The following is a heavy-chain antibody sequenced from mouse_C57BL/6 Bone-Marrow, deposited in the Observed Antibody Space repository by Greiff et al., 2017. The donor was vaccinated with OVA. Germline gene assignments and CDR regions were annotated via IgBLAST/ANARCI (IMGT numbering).Heavy chain of an antibody. V-gene: IGHV1-42*01. D-gene: IGHD1-1*01. CDR1: GYSFTGYY. Sequence: EVQLQESGPELVKPGASVKISCKASGYSFTGYYMNWVKQSPEKSLEWIGEINPSTGGTTYNQKFKAKATLTVAKSSSTAYMQLKILTSEDSAVYFCSRERVYLGLSMDYRGQGTSVPVFS. CDR3: SRERVYLGLSMDY. CDR2: INPSTGGT. J-gene: IGHJ4*01.